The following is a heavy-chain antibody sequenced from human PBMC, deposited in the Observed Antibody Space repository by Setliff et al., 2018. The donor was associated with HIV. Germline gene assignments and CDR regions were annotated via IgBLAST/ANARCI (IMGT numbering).Heavy chain of an antibody. D-gene: IGHD6-19*01. V-gene: IGHV3-21*01. CDR3: ARSIIRPYSSGWPWYFDY. J-gene: IGHJ4*02. CDR1: GFTFSSYS. CDR2: ISSSSSYI. Sequence: NPGGSLSLSCAASGFTFSSYSMNWVRQAPGKGLEWVSSISSSSSYIYYADSVKGRFTISRDNAKNSLSLQVNSLRAEDTAVYYCARSIIRPYSSGWPWYFDYWGQGTLVTVSS.